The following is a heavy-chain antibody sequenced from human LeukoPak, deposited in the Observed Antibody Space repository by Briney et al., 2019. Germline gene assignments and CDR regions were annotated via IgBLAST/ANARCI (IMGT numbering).Heavy chain of an antibody. D-gene: IGHD3-10*01. V-gene: IGHV4-59*01. Sequence: KASETLSLTCTVSGGSISSYYWSWIRQPPGKGLEWIGYIYYSGSTNYNPSLKSRVTISVDTSKNQFSLKLSSVTAADTAVYYCARDFYGSGIHYFDYWGQGTLVTVSS. CDR3: ARDFYGSGIHYFDY. CDR1: GGSISSYY. CDR2: IYYSGST. J-gene: IGHJ4*02.